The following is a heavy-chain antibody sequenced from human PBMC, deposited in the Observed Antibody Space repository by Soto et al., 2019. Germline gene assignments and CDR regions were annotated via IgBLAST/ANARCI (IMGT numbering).Heavy chain of an antibody. CDR3: ARLGSSGWYQGSYFDY. J-gene: IGHJ4*02. CDR2: ILYSGSI. Sequence: QLQLQESGPGLVKPSETLSLTCTVSGGSITRNNHYWGWIRQSPGKGLEWIGSILYSGSINYNPSLKSRVTISVETSKNQFSLKMSSVTDADTAVYYCARLGSSGWYQGSYFDYWGQGTLVNVSS. D-gene: IGHD6-19*01. CDR1: GGSITRNNHY. V-gene: IGHV4-39*01.